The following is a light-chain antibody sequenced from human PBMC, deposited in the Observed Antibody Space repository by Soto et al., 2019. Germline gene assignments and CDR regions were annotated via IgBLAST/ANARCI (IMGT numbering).Light chain of an antibody. CDR2: GVS. Sequence: EIVLTQSPGTLSLSPGERATLSCRASQSVNTKYLAWYQQKPGQAPRLLISGVSSRATGIPDRFSGSGSGTDFILTISRVEPEDFAVYYCQQYGSSSTFGQGTRLENK. V-gene: IGKV3-20*01. CDR3: QQYGSSST. CDR1: QSVNTKY. J-gene: IGKJ5*01.